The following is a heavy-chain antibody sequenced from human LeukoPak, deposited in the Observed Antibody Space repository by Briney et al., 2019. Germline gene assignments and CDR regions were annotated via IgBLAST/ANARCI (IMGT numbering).Heavy chain of an antibody. CDR1: GGSISSGGYY. V-gene: IGHV4-31*03. CDR3: ARGWRERSGGARPFGY. Sequence: KSSQTLSLTCTVSGGSISSGGYYWSWIRQHPGKGLEWIGYIYYSGSTNYNPSLKSRVTISVDTSKNQFSLKLSSVTAADTAVYYCARGWRERSGGARPFGYWGQGTLVTVSS. CDR2: IYYSGST. J-gene: IGHJ4*02. D-gene: IGHD2-15*01.